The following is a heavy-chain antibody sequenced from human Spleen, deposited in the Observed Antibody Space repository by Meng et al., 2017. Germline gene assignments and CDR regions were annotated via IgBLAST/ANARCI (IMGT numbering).Heavy chain of an antibody. D-gene: IGHD2-2*01. Sequence: HNTLTEPGPTLVKPPQPLTLPCTFSGFSLSTSGVCVGWIRQPPGKALEWLALIYWDDDKRYSPSLKSRLTITKDTSENQVVLTMTNMDPVDTATYYCAQSSTFLYLNYLGQGTLVTVSS. V-gene: IGHV2-5*02. CDR3: AQSSTFLYLNY. CDR1: GFSLSTSGVC. J-gene: IGHJ4*02. CDR2: IYWDDDK.